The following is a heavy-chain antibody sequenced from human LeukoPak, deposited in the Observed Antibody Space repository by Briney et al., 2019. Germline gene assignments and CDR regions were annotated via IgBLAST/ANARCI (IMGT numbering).Heavy chain of an antibody. V-gene: IGHV3-11*04. Sequence: GGSLRLSCAASGFTFSDYYMSWIRQAPGKGREWVSYISSSGSTIYYADSVKGRFTISRDNAKHSLYLQMNSLRAEETAVYYCASPYSGYDLVFDYWGQGTLVTVSS. CDR3: ASPYSGYDLVFDY. CDR1: GFTFSDYY. J-gene: IGHJ4*02. D-gene: IGHD5-12*01. CDR2: ISSSGSTI.